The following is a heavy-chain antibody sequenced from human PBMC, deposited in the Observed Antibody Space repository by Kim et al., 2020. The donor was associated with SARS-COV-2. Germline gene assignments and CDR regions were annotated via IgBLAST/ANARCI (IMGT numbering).Heavy chain of an antibody. CDR3: ASRRGKGRTLEY. CDR1: GYTFTSYD. D-gene: IGHD3-16*01. V-gene: IGHV1-8*01. CDR2: MNPNSGNT. J-gene: IGHJ4*02. Sequence: ASVKVSCKASGYTFTSYDINWVRQATGQGLEWMGWMNPNSGNTGYAQKFQGRVTMTRNTSISTAYMELSSLRSEDTAIYYCASRRGKGRTLEYWGQGTLVTVSS.